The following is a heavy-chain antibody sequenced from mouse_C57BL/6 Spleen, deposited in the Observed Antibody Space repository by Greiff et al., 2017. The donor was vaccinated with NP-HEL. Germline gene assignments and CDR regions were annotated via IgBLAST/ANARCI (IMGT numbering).Heavy chain of an antibody. V-gene: IGHV1-69*01. D-gene: IGHD1-1*01. J-gene: IGHJ2*01. CDR2: IDPSDSYT. CDR1: GYTFTSYW. Sequence: QVQLQQPGAELVMPGASVKLSCKASGYTFTSYWMHWVKQRPGQGLVWIGEIDPSDSYTNYNQKFKGKSTLTVDKSSSTAYMQLSSLTSEDSAVYYCARGIYYYGSSYVDYFDYWGQGTTLTVSS. CDR3: ARGIYYYGSSYVDYFDY.